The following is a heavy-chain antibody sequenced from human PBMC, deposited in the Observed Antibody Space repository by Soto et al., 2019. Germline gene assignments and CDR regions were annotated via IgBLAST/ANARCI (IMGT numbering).Heavy chain of an antibody. D-gene: IGHD3-22*01. J-gene: IGHJ4*02. CDR3: AGDSSGRHDY. CDR1: GGSVRSGSYY. CDR2: IYQSGTT. V-gene: IGHV4-61*01. Sequence: PSETLSLTCSVSGGSVRSGSYYWTWIRQPPGKGLEWIGYIYQSGTTNYNASLKSRVTISIDTSKNQFFLKLNSVTAADTAVYYCAGDSSGRHDYWGQGTLVTVSS.